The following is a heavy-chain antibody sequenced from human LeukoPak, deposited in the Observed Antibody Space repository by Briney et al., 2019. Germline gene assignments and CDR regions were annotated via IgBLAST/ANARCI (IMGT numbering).Heavy chain of an antibody. D-gene: IGHD4-11*01. Sequence: PGGSLRLSCAASGFTFSSYSINWVRQAPGKGLEWVSYISSSSSTIYYADSVKGRFTISRDNAKNSLYLQMNSLRAEDTAVYYCAREGPLQYKTYYFDYWGQGTLVTVSS. J-gene: IGHJ4*02. V-gene: IGHV3-48*01. CDR2: ISSSSSTI. CDR3: AREGPLQYKTYYFDY. CDR1: GFTFSSYS.